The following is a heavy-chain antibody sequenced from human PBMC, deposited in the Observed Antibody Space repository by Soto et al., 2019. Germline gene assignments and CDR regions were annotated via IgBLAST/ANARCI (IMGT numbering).Heavy chain of an antibody. Sequence: SVKVSCKASGGTFSSYAISWVRQAPGQGLEWMGGIIPIFGTANYAQKFQGRVTITADESTSTAYMELSRLRSEDTAVYYCARDYRYFDRTMAYWGQGTLVTVSS. CDR2: IIPIFGTA. J-gene: IGHJ4*02. D-gene: IGHD3-9*01. CDR3: ARDYRYFDRTMAY. V-gene: IGHV1-69*13. CDR1: GGTFSSYA.